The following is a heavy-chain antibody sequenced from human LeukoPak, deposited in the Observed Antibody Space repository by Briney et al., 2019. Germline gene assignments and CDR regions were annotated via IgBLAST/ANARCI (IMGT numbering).Heavy chain of an antibody. Sequence: SETLSLTCAVYGGSFSGYYWSWIRQPAGKGLEWIGRIYTSGSTNYNPSLKSRVTISVDTSKNQFSLKLSSVTAADTAVYYCARDDCSSTSCYNDYWGQGTLVTVSS. D-gene: IGHD2-2*02. CDR2: IYTSGST. J-gene: IGHJ4*02. CDR1: GGSFSGYY. CDR3: ARDDCSSTSCYNDY. V-gene: IGHV4-4*07.